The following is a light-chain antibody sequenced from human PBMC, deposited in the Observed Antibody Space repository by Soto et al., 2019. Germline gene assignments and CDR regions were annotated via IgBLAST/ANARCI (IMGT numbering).Light chain of an antibody. Sequence: QSVLTQPPSASGSPGQSVTISYTGTSSDVGGYNYVSWYQQHPGKAPKLMIYEVTKRPSGVPDRFSGSKSGYTASLTVSGLQADDEADYYCSSYAGSNNYVFGTGTKVTVL. J-gene: IGLJ1*01. V-gene: IGLV2-8*01. CDR2: EVT. CDR1: SSDVGGYNY. CDR3: SSYAGSNNYV.